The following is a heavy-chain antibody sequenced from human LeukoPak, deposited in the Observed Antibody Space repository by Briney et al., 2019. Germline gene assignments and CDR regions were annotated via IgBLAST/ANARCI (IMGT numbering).Heavy chain of an antibody. CDR3: ARYSNHVDYFDS. CDR1: GGSFSGYY. D-gene: IGHD4-11*01. V-gene: IGHV4-34*01. Sequence: SETLSLTCAVYGGSFSGYYWSWIRQPPGKGLEWIGEINHSGSTNYNPSLKSRVTISVDTSKNQFSLKLISVTAADTAVYYCARYSNHVDYFDSWGQGTLVTASS. J-gene: IGHJ4*02. CDR2: INHSGST.